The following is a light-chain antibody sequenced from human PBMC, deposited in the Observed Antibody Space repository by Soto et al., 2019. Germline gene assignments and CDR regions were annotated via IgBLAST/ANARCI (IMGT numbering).Light chain of an antibody. CDR1: QNIYTY. Sequence: DIQLPQSPPSLSASVGDRGTINCRASQNIYTYVNWYQVKPGKAPKLLIFASSTLQSGVPSRFSGSGSGADFSLTISSLQPAELATYYCQQSYSNIFSFGGGTRVEL. CDR2: ASS. CDR3: QQSYSNIFS. V-gene: IGKV1-39*01. J-gene: IGKJ4*01.